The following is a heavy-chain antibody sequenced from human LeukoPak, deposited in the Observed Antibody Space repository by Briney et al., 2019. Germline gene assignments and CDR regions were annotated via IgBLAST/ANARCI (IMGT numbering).Heavy chain of an antibody. V-gene: IGHV3-23*01. CDR2: ISGSGGST. CDR3: AKGVRAVAGTSWPN. D-gene: IGHD6-19*01. J-gene: IGHJ4*02. CDR1: GFTFSSYA. Sequence: QPGVSLRLSCAASGFTFSSYAMSWVRQARGKGLEWVSAISGSGGSTYFADSLKGRFTISRDNSKNTLYLQLNSLRAEDTAVYYCAKGVRAVAGTSWPNWGQGTLVTVSS.